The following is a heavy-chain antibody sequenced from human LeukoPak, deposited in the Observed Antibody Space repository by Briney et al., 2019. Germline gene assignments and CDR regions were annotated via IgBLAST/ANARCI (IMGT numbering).Heavy chain of an antibody. J-gene: IGHJ6*02. Sequence: GRSLRLSCEASGFTFSSYGVHWVRQAPGKGLEWVAVISYDGSNKYNADSVKGRFTISRDNSKSTLYLQMNSLRAEDTAVYYCARMPGANYYYNGMDVWGQGTTVTVSS. CDR2: ISYDGSNK. V-gene: IGHV3-30-3*01. CDR1: GFTFSSYG. D-gene: IGHD1-14*01. CDR3: ARMPGANYYYNGMDV.